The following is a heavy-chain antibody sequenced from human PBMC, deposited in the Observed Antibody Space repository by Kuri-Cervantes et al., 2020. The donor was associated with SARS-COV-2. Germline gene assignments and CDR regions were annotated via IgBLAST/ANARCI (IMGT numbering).Heavy chain of an antibody. CDR2: IHPGDSDT. V-gene: IGHV5-51*01. D-gene: IGHD3-10*01. CDR3: ARRDFGSGSYYLDY. J-gene: IGHJ4*02. CDR1: GYSFTTYW. Sequence: GESLKISCKGSGYSFTTYWIGWVRQMPGKGLEWLGIIHPGDSDTRYSPSFQGQVTISADKSISTAYLQWSSLKASDTAMYYCARRDFGSGSYYLDYWGQGTLVTVSS.